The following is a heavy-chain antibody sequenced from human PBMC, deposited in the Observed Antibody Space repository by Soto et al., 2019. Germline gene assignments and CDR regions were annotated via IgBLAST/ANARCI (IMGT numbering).Heavy chain of an antibody. Sequence: GASVKVSCKASGYTFTSYDINWVRQATGQGLEWMGWMNPNSGNTGYAQKFQGRVTMTRNTSISTAYMELSSLRSEDTAVYYCARGARYSNRGSYYYYYYMDVWGKGTTVTVSS. V-gene: IGHV1-8*01. CDR1: GYTFTSYD. CDR3: ARGARYSNRGSYYYYYYMDV. J-gene: IGHJ6*03. CDR2: MNPNSGNT. D-gene: IGHD4-4*01.